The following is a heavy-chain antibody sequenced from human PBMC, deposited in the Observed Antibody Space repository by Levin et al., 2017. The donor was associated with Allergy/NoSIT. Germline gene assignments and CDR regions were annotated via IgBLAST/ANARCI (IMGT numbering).Heavy chain of an antibody. D-gene: IGHD4-17*01. CDR2: INPNSGGT. CDR3: ARTNGDLDY. J-gene: IGHJ4*02. Sequence: GESLKISCKASGYTFTGYYMHWVRQAPGQGLEWMGWINPNSGGTNYAQKFQGRVTMTRDTSISTAYMELVSLTSEDTAVYYCARTNGDLDYWGQGTLVTVSS. CDR1: GYTFTGYY. V-gene: IGHV1-2*02.